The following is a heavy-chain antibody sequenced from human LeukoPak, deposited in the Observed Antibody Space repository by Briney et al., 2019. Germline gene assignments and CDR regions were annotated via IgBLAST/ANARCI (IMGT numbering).Heavy chain of an antibody. V-gene: IGHV6-1*01. Sequence: SQTLSLTCAISLDIFSSNSATLTWIRQSPSRGLEWLGRTFYSSKWYSDYALSVKSRITINPDTSKNQFSLQLNSVTPEDTAVYYCARGNRYYYDSSGYFPTTKFDYWGQGTLVTVSS. J-gene: IGHJ4*02. D-gene: IGHD3-22*01. CDR1: LDIFSSNSAT. CDR2: TFYSSKWYS. CDR3: ARGNRYYYDSSGYFPTTKFDY.